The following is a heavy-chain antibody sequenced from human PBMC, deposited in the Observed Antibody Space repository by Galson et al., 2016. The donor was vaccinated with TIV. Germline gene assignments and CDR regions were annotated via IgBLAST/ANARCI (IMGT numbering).Heavy chain of an antibody. CDR1: GYTLSEIA. J-gene: IGHJ4*02. D-gene: IGHD2/OR15-2a*01. CDR2: FDPDQGKT. CDR3: ATVAWFPGLSLDN. V-gene: IGHV1-24*01. Sequence: SVKVSCKVSGYTLSEIAMHWVRQAPGEGLEWVGGFDPDQGKTLYAQKFQGRVTMTEDTSTDTAFMERSSLRFEDTAVYYCATVAWFPGLSLDNWGQGTLVTVSS.